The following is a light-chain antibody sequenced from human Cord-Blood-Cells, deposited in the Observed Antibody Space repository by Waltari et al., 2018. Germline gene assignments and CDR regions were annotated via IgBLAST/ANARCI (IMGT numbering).Light chain of an antibody. V-gene: IGLV2-23*01. CDR1: SSDVGSYNL. CDR3: CSYAGRSTFYV. Sequence: QSALTQPASVSGSPGQSITISCTGTSSDVGSYNLVSWYQQHPGKAPKLLIYEGSKRPSGVSNRCSGSKSGNTASLTISGLQAEDEADYYCCSYAGRSTFYVFGTATKVTVL. J-gene: IGLJ1*01. CDR2: EGS.